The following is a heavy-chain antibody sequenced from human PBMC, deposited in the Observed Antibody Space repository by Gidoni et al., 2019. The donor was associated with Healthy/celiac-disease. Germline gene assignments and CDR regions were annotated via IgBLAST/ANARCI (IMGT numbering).Heavy chain of an antibody. J-gene: IGHJ6*03. CDR2: IIPIFGTA. CDR1: GGTFSSYA. V-gene: IGHV1-69*01. D-gene: IGHD6-13*01. CDR3: ASTPYSSSWSGYYYYYMDV. Sequence: HVQLVQSGAEVQKPGSSVKVSCKASGGTFSSYAISWVRQAPGQGLEWMGGIIPIFGTANYAQKFQGRVTITADESTSTAYMELSSLRSEDTAVYYCASTPYSSSWSGYYYYYMDVWGKGTTVTVSS.